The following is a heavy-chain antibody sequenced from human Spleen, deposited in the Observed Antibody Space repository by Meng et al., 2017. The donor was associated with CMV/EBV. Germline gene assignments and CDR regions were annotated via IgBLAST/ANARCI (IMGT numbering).Heavy chain of an antibody. CDR2: IYHSGST. D-gene: IGHD3-3*01. Sequence: SETLSLTCTVSGYSISSGYYWGWIRQPPGKGLEWIGSIYHSGSTYYNPSLKSRVTISVDTSKNQFSLKLSSVTAADTAVYYCARDRLRFLEWLPRDYYYYGMDVWGQGTTVTVSS. V-gene: IGHV4-38-2*02. J-gene: IGHJ6*02. CDR3: ARDRLRFLEWLPRDYYYYGMDV. CDR1: GYSISSGYY.